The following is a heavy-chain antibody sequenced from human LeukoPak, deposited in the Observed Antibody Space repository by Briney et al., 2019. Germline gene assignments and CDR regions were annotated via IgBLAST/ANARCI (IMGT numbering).Heavy chain of an antibody. J-gene: IGHJ4*02. CDR1: GGSIKTYY. CDR3: ARGAMATTPFFDY. Sequence: SETLSLTCKVSGGSIKTYYWSWIRQSPGKGLEWIGYVYYTGSTNFNPSLKSRVTMSLDTSRNQFSLKLTSLTAADTAVYYCARGAMATTPFFDYWGQGTLVTVSS. D-gene: IGHD5-24*01. CDR2: VYYTGST. V-gene: IGHV4-59*01.